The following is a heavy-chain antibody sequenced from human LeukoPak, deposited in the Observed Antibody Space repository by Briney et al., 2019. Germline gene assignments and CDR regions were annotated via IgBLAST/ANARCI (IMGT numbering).Heavy chain of an antibody. Sequence: SETLSLTCAVYGGSFSGYYWSWIRQPPGKGLEWIGEINHSGSTNYNPSLKSRVPISVDTSKSQFSLKLSSVTAADTAVYYCARAPPSIVVVPAPYYYYGMDVWGKGTTVTVSS. CDR3: ARAPPSIVVVPAPYYYYGMDV. D-gene: IGHD2-2*01. CDR1: GGSFSGYY. V-gene: IGHV4-34*01. CDR2: INHSGST. J-gene: IGHJ6*04.